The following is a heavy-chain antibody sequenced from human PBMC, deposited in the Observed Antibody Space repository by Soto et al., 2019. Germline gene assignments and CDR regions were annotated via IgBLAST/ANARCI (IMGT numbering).Heavy chain of an antibody. V-gene: IGHV2-5*02. CDR1: GFSFSTSAVG. D-gene: IGHD6-13*01. J-gene: IGHJ4*02. CDR2: IYWDDDK. Sequence: SGPTLVNPTQTLTLTCTFSGFSFSTSAVGVGWIRQPPGKALEWLALIYWDDDKRYSPFLKSRLTITKDTSTNQVVLTMTNMDPVDTGTYYCAHLYWAAPGTRYYFDYWGQGTLVTVSS. CDR3: AHLYWAAPGTRYYFDY.